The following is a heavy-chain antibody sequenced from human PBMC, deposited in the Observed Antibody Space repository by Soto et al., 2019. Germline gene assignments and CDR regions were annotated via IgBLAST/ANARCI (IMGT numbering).Heavy chain of an antibody. D-gene: IGHD2-15*01. CDR1: GFTFSSYW. CDR2: IKQDGSEK. Sequence: PGVSLRLSCAASGFTFSSYWMSWVRQAPGKGLEWVANIKQDGSEKYYVDSVKGRFTISRDNAKNSLYLQMNSLRAEDTAVYYCARRPWWNYYYGMDVWGQGTTVTVSS. V-gene: IGHV3-7*01. CDR3: ARRPWWNYYYGMDV. J-gene: IGHJ6*02.